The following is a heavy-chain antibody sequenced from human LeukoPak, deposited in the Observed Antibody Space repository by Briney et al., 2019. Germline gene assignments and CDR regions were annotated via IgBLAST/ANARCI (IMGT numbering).Heavy chain of an antibody. Sequence: PGGSLRLSCAASGFTFRTYAIHWVRQAPGKGLEWVAVISFDGSNKYYADSVKGRFTISRDNSMNTLYLQMHSLRAEDTAVYYCARDRSPENRYYYYMDVWGKRTTVTVSS. D-gene: IGHD2/OR15-2a*01. CDR2: ISFDGSNK. CDR3: ARDRSPENRYYYYMDV. J-gene: IGHJ6*03. CDR1: GFTFRTYA. V-gene: IGHV3-30-3*01.